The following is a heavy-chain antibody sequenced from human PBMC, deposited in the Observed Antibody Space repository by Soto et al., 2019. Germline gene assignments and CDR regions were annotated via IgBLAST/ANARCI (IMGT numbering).Heavy chain of an antibody. Sequence: QVQLQESGPGLVKPSETLSLTCTVSGGSISSYYWSWIRQPAGKGLESIGRIYASGSTNYNPSLKSRVTMSVDTPKKQFSLELTSVTAADTAVYYCARDFYGGTSSGYYYYGMDVWGQGTTVTVSS. D-gene: IGHD3-22*01. CDR1: GGSISSYY. J-gene: IGHJ6*02. CDR3: ARDFYGGTSSGYYYYGMDV. CDR2: IYASGST. V-gene: IGHV4-4*07.